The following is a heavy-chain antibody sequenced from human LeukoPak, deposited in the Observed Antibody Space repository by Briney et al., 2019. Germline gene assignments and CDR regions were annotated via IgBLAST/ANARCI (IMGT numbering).Heavy chain of an antibody. CDR2: ISSSSSYI. D-gene: IGHD3-3*01. V-gene: IGHV3-21*01. Sequence: GGSLRLSCAVSGFTFSSYSMNWVRQAPGKGLEWVSSISSSSSYIYYADSVKGRFTISRDNAKNSLYLQMNSLRAEDTAVYYCAREIFGVVISYRNTSYWGQGTLVNVSS. CDR1: GFTFSSYS. CDR3: AREIFGVVISYRNTSY. J-gene: IGHJ4*02.